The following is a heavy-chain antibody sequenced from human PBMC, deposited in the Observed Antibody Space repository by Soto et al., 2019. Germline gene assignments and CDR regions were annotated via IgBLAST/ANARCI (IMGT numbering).Heavy chain of an antibody. Sequence: PSATLSLTCTFSGGSIGSGDYYWSCILQPPGKGLEWIGYIYYSGSTYYNPSLKSRVTISVDTSKNQFSLKLSSVTAADTAVYYCARGPYDSSGYYYRWGQGTLVTV. D-gene: IGHD3-22*01. CDR1: GGSIGSGDYY. J-gene: IGHJ5*02. V-gene: IGHV4-30-4*01. CDR3: ARGPYDSSGYYYR. CDR2: IYYSGST.